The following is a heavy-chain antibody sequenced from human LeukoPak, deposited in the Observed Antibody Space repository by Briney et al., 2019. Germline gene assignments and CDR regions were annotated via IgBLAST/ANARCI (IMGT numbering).Heavy chain of an antibody. CDR1: GGSFSGYY. CDR3: ARDLGEQQLVKRVYDI. V-gene: IGHV4-34*01. J-gene: IGHJ3*02. CDR2: INHSGST. Sequence: SETLSLTCAVYGGSFSGYYWSWIRQPPGKGLEWIGEINHSGSTNYNPSLKSRVTISVDRSKNQFSLKLSSVTAADTAVYYCARDLGEQQLVKRVYDIWGQGTMVTVSS. D-gene: IGHD6-13*01.